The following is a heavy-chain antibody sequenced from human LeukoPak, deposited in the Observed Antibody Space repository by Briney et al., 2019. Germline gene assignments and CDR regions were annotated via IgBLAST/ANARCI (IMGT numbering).Heavy chain of an antibody. CDR3: AKDWMHVVVVPAAIPDDY. CDR2: ISGSGGST. D-gene: IGHD2-2*02. J-gene: IGHJ4*02. CDR1: GFPFSSYA. Sequence: GGSLRLSCAASGFPFSSYAMSWVRQAPGKGLERVSAISGSGGSTYYADSVKGRFTISRDNSKNTLYLQMNSLRAEDTAVYYCAKDWMHVVVVPAAIPDDYWGQGTLVTVSS. V-gene: IGHV3-23*01.